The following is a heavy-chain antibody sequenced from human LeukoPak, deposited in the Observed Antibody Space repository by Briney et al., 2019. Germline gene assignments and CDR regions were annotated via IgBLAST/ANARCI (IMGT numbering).Heavy chain of an antibody. CDR1: GYTFTSYY. CDR3: AREFLLTGDLGWFDP. Sequence: GASVKVSCTASGYTFTSYYMHWVRQAPGQGLEWMGIINPSGGSTSYAQKFQGRVTMTRDTSTSTVYMELSSLRSEDTAVYYCAREFLLTGDLGWFDPWGQGTLVTVSS. D-gene: IGHD7-27*01. V-gene: IGHV1-46*01. J-gene: IGHJ5*02. CDR2: INPSGGST.